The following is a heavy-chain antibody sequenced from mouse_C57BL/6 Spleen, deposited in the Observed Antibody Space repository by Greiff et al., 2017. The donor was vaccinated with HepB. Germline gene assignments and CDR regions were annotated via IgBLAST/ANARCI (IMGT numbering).Heavy chain of an antibody. CDR1: GYTFTSYG. CDR3: ARRYYGSSDY. D-gene: IGHD1-1*01. Sequence: VHLVESGAELARPGASVKLSCKASGYTFTSYGISWVKQRTGEGLEWIGEIYPRSGNTYYNEKFKGKATLTADKSSSTAYMELRSLTSEDSAVYCCARRYYGSSDYWGQGTTLTVSS. J-gene: IGHJ2*01. V-gene: IGHV1-81*01. CDR2: IYPRSGNT.